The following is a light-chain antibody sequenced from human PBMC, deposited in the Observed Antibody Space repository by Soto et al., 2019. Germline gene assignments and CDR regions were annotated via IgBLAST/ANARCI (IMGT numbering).Light chain of an antibody. CDR2: DAS. CDR1: QSVSSY. V-gene: IGKV3-11*01. Sequence: EIVLTQSPATLSLSPGERATLSCRASQSVSSYLAWYPQKPGQAPRLLIYDASNRATGIPARFSGSGSGTDFTLTISSLEPEDFAIYYWQQRSNWPPVTFGGGTKVESK. CDR3: QQRSNWPPVT. J-gene: IGKJ4*01.